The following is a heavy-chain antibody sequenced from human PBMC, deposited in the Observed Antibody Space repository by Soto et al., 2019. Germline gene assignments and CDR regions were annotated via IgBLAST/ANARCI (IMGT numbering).Heavy chain of an antibody. Sequence: PGGSLRLSCAASGFIFSSYVMTWVRQAPGKGLEWVSTISGSGGSTYYADSVKGRFTISRDNSKNTLYLQVNSLRAEDTAVYYCASLPLRVLPATKWFDPWGQGALVNVS. CDR2: ISGSGGST. CDR1: GFIFSSYV. CDR3: ASLPLRVLPATKWFDP. V-gene: IGHV3-23*01. J-gene: IGHJ5*02. D-gene: IGHD2-2*01.